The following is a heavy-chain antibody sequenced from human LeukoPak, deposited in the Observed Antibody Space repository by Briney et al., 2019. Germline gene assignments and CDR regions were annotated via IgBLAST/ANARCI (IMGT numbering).Heavy chain of an antibody. CDR3: ARKDIVLMVNALDI. J-gene: IGHJ3*02. D-gene: IGHD2-8*01. Sequence: SETLSLTCIVSGGSISSSSYYWGWIRQPPGKGLEWIGEINHSGSTNYNPSLKSRVTISVDTSKNQFSLKLSSVTAADTAVYYCARKDIVLMVNALDIWGQGTMVTVSS. CDR2: INHSGST. CDR1: GGSISSSSYY. V-gene: IGHV4-39*07.